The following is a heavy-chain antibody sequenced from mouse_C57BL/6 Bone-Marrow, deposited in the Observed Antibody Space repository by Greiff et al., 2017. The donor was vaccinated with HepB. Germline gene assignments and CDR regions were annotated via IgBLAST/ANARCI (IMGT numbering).Heavy chain of an antibody. CDR1: GFNIKNTY. D-gene: IGHD1-1*01. CDR3: ARSGLYYYGSSLYYYAMDY. Sequence: EVQLVESVAELVRPGASVKLSCTASGFNIKNTYMHWVKQRPEQGLEWIGRIDPANGNTKYAPKFQGKATITADTSSNTAYLQLSSLTSEDTAIYYCARSGLYYYGSSLYYYAMDYWGQGTSVTVSS. J-gene: IGHJ4*01. V-gene: IGHV14-3*01. CDR2: IDPANGNT.